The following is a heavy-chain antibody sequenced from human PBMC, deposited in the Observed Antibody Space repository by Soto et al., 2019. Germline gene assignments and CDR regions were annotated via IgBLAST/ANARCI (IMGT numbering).Heavy chain of an antibody. CDR3: ARRIIALESFDS. Sequence: SETLSLTCTVSGGSMTSYYWSWIRQPPGKGLEWIGFIYYTGNTKYNPSLKSRVTISVDTSKNLFSLKLKSVTAADTAVYYCARRIIALESFDSWGQGTLVTVSS. D-gene: IGHD3-16*01. CDR2: IYYTGNT. CDR1: GGSMTSYY. V-gene: IGHV4-59*08. J-gene: IGHJ4*02.